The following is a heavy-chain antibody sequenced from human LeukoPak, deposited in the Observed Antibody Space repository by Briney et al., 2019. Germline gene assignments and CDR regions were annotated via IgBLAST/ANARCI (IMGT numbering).Heavy chain of an antibody. CDR1: GFTFSSYA. CDR2: ISGSGGST. Sequence: GGSLRLSCAASGFTFSSYAMSWVRQAPGKGLEWVLAISGSGGSTYYADSVKGRFTISRDNSKNTLYLQMNSLRAEDTAVYYCAKIRAAAGGGPDYWGQGTLVTVSS. J-gene: IGHJ4*02. CDR3: AKIRAAAGGGPDY. D-gene: IGHD6-13*01. V-gene: IGHV3-23*01.